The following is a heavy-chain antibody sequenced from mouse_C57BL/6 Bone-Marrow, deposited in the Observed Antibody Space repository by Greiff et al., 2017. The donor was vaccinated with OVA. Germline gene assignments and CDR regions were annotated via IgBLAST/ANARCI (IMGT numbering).Heavy chain of an antibody. D-gene: IGHD2-5*01. CDR3: ASSAYYSNPWFAY. CDR1: GFNIKNTY. Sequence: EVQLVESVAELVRPGASVKLSCTASGFNIKNTYMHWVKQRPEQGLEWIGRIDPANGNTKYAPKFQGKATITADTSSNTAYLQLSSLTSEDTAIYYCASSAYYSNPWFAYWGQGTLVTVSA. V-gene: IGHV14-3*01. J-gene: IGHJ3*01. CDR2: IDPANGNT.